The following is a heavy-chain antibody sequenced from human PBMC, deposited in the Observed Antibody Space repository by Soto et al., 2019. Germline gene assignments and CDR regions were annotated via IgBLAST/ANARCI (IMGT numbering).Heavy chain of an antibody. CDR1: GYSFTSYG. J-gene: IGHJ6*02. V-gene: IGHV1-18*01. CDR3: AKDNGFGGSEV. CDR2: ISAYNGNT. D-gene: IGHD3-10*01. Sequence: QVKLVQSGAEVKKPGASVKVSGKASGYSFTSYGISWVRQAPGQGLEWMGWISAYNGNTTYAQKLQGRVTISTDTATSTDYMELRSLRCDDTDDYSGAKDNGFGGSEVWGQGTTVTVAS.